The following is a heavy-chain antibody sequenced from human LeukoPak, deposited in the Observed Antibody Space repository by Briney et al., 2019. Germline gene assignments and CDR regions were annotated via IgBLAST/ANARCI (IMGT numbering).Heavy chain of an antibody. Sequence: SETLSLTCTVSGGSVSSGSYYWSWIRQPPGKGLEWIGYIYYSGSTNYNPSLKSRVTISVDTSKNQFSLKLSPVTAADTAVYYCARDLLFGELGYWGQGTLVTVSS. V-gene: IGHV4-61*01. CDR1: GGSVSSGSYY. CDR2: IYYSGST. CDR3: ARDLLFGELGY. D-gene: IGHD3-16*01. J-gene: IGHJ4*02.